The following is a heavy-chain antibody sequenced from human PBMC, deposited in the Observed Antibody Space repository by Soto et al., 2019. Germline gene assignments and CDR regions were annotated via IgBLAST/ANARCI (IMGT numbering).Heavy chain of an antibody. CDR3: ACAHYGDSGYGIDV. J-gene: IGHJ6*01. CDR1: GGSISSGDYY. Sequence: SETLSLTCTVSGGSISSGDYYWSWIRQPPGKGLEWIGYIYHSGSTYYNPSLKSRVTISVDTSKNQFSLKLSSVTAADTAVYYCACAHYGDSGYGIDVCRQRTTVPVSS. V-gene: IGHV4-30-4*01. D-gene: IGHD4-17*01. CDR2: IYHSGST.